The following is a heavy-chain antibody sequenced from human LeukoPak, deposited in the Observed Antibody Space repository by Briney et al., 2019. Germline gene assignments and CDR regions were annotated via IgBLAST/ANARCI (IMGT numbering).Heavy chain of an antibody. CDR2: IYYSGST. CDR3: ARVSHYDRGYAFDI. V-gene: IGHV4-31*03. CDR1: GGSISSGGYY. Sequence: SQTLSLTCTVSGGSISSGGYYWSWSRQHPGKGLEWIGYIYYSGSTYYNPSLKSRVTISVDTSKNQFSLKLSSVTAADTAVYYCARVSHYDRGYAFDIWGQGTMVTVSS. J-gene: IGHJ3*02. D-gene: IGHD3-22*01.